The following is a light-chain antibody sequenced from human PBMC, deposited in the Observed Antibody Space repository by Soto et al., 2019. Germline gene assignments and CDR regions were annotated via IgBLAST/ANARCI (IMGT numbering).Light chain of an antibody. CDR2: VVN. CDR3: SSYAGINNLGV. J-gene: IGLJ1*01. CDR1: RSDVGGYKY. Sequence: QSALTQPPSASGSPGQSVTISCTGTRSDVGGYKYVSWYQQHPGKAHKLMMFVVNKRPSGVPDRFSGSKSGNTASLTVSGLHAEDEADYYCSSYAGINNLGVVGTGTKLTLL. V-gene: IGLV2-8*01.